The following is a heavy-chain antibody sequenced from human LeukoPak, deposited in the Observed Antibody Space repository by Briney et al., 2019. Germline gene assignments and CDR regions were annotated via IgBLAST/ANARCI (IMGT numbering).Heavy chain of an antibody. Sequence: SQTLSLTCTVSGGSISSGGYYWSWIRQHPGKGLEWIGNIYYSGSTYYNPSLKRRVTISVDTSKNQFSLKLSSVTAADTAVYYGARGGQGAVWPPYYDYGMDVWGQGTTVTVSS. V-gene: IGHV4-31*03. J-gene: IGHJ6*02. D-gene: IGHD2-21*01. CDR1: GGSISSGGYY. CDR2: IYYSGST. CDR3: ARGGQGAVWPPYYDYGMDV.